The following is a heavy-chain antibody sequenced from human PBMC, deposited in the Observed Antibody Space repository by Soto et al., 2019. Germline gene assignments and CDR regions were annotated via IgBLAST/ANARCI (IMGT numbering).Heavy chain of an antibody. CDR3: ERRGYSYGGIDY. J-gene: IGHJ4*02. Sequence: SETLSLTCTVSGGSISSSSYYWGWIRQPPGKGLEWIGSIYYSGGTYYTPSLNSRNNISVDKSKTQSSLKMGSVSAAEAPVYYCERRGYSYGGIDYWGQGTLVTVSS. D-gene: IGHD5-18*01. CDR1: GGSISSSSYY. CDR2: IYYSGGT. V-gene: IGHV4-39*01.